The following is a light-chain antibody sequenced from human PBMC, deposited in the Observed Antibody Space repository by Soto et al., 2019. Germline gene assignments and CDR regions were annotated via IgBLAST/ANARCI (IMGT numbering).Light chain of an antibody. Sequence: EIVLVQSPGTLSLSPGERATLSCRAIQSVSNNYWACYKQKPGQAPRLLIYGASSRATGVPDRFSGSGTGTDFSLTITRLEPEDFAVYYCQQYGVSPLMFTFGQGTKVGVK. CDR1: QSVSNNY. CDR2: GAS. V-gene: IGKV3-20*01. CDR3: QQYGVSPLMFT. J-gene: IGKJ2*01.